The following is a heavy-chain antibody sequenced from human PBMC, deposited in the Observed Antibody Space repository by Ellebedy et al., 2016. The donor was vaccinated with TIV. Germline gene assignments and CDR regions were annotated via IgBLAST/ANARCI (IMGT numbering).Heavy chain of an antibody. CDR1: GHAFNGYY. D-gene: IGHD3-22*01. J-gene: IGHJ4*02. CDR3: AREKDPNYYDSSGHGDIDY. Sequence: AASVKVSCKPSGHAFNGYYMHWVRQAPGRGLEWMGWINPESGGTDFAQKFQGCVTMTRDTSITTVYMELSRLTSDDTAMYYCAREKDPNYYDSSGHGDIDYWGQGTLVSVSS. V-gene: IGHV1-2*04. CDR2: INPESGGT.